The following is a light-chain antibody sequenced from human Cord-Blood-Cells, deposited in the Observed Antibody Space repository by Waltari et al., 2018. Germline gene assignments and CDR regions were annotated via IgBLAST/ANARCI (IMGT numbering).Light chain of an antibody. V-gene: IGKV1-8*01. CDR1: QGISSY. Sequence: AIRMTQSPSSFSASTGDRVTITCRASQGISSYLAWYQQKPGKAPKLLIYAASTWQSAVPSRFSGSGSATDFTLTISCLQSEDFATYYCQQYYSYPRGFGPGTKVDI. CDR3: QQYYSYPRG. CDR2: AAS. J-gene: IGKJ3*01.